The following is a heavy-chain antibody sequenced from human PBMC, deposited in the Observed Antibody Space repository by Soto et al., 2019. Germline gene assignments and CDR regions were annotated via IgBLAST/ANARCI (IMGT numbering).Heavy chain of an antibody. J-gene: IGHJ2*01. CDR1: GFTFSSYA. Sequence: EVQLLESGGGLVQPGGSLRLSCAASGFTFSSYAMSWVRQAPGKGLEWVSAISGSGGSTYYADAVKGRFTISRDNSKNTLYLQMNSLRAEDTAVYYCAKRAWFGELSVPVQWYFDLWGRGTLVTVSS. CDR2: ISGSGGST. V-gene: IGHV3-23*01. CDR3: AKRAWFGELSVPVQWYFDL. D-gene: IGHD3-10*01.